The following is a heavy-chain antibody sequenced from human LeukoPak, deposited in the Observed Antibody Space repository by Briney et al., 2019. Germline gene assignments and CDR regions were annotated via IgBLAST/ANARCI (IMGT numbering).Heavy chain of an antibody. D-gene: IGHD3-3*01. CDR2: IDYSGGT. Sequence: SETLSLTCTVSGGSISSSSYYWGWIRQPPGKGLEWIGSIDYSGGTYFSPSLRSRVTQSVDTSKNQFSLNLISVTAADTAVYYCARGPSITIFGVVMYTWFDPWGQGTPVSVSS. V-gene: IGHV4-39*07. J-gene: IGHJ5*02. CDR3: ARGPSITIFGVVMYTWFDP. CDR1: GGSISSSSYY.